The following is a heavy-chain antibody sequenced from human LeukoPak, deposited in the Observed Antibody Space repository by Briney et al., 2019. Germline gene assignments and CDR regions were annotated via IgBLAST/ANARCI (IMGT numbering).Heavy chain of an antibody. D-gene: IGHD1-26*01. CDR2: INHSGSA. Sequence: SETLSLTCAVYGGSFSGYYWSWIRQPPGKGLEWIGEINHSGSANYNPSLKSRVTISVDTSKNQFSLKLSSVTAADTAVYYCARVNAERGVSYSLDYWGQGTLVTVSS. J-gene: IGHJ4*02. CDR1: GGSFSGYY. CDR3: ARVNAERGVSYSLDY. V-gene: IGHV4-34*01.